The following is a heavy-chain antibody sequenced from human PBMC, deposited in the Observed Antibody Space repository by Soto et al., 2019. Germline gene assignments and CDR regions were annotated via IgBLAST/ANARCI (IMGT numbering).Heavy chain of an antibody. CDR1: GGSISSGSYY. CDR3: ACIFSGGYGYGFYYYGMDV. Sequence: SETLSLTCSVSGGSISSGSYYWGWIRQPPGKGLEWIGSIYYSGSTYYNPSLKSRVTISVDTSKNQFSLKLSSVTAADTAVYYCACIFSGGYGYGFYYYGMDVWGQGTTVT. V-gene: IGHV4-39*01. CDR2: IYYSGST. D-gene: IGHD5-18*01. J-gene: IGHJ6*02.